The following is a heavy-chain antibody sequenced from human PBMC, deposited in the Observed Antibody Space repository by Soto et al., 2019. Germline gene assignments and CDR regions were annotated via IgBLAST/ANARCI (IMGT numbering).Heavy chain of an antibody. V-gene: IGHV3-30*18. J-gene: IGHJ4*02. Sequence: QVQLVESGGGVVQPGRSLRLSCVASGFTFSTNGMHWVRQAPGKGLEWVAVISYDGSNKYYADSVKGRFTISRDNSKNTLYLQMNSLRAEDTAVYYCAKDAFWSGYYKGGYFDYWGQGTLVTVSS. CDR3: AKDAFWSGYYKGGYFDY. CDR1: GFTFSTNG. D-gene: IGHD3-3*01. CDR2: ISYDGSNK.